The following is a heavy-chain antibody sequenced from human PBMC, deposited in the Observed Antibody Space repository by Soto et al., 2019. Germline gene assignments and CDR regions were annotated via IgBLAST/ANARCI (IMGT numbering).Heavy chain of an antibody. CDR2: IIPIFGTA. V-gene: IGHV1-69*13. CDR1: GGTFSSYA. Sequence: SVKVSCKASGGTFSSYAISWVRQAPGQGLEWMGGIIPIFGTANYAQKFQGRVTITADESTSTAYMELSSLRAEDTAVYYCAREPYGDSQYFDYWGQGTPVTVSS. D-gene: IGHD2-21*02. J-gene: IGHJ4*02. CDR3: AREPYGDSQYFDY.